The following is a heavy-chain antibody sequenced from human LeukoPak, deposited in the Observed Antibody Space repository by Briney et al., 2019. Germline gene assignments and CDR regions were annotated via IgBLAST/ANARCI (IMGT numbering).Heavy chain of an antibody. J-gene: IGHJ5*02. Sequence: SETLSLTCTVSGGSISSYYWSWIRQPAGKGLEWIGRIYTSGSTNYNPSLKSRVTISVDKSKNQFSLKLSSVTAADTAVYYCARAGGTMLRGPDVVLNWFDPWGQGTLVTVSS. CDR2: IYTSGST. V-gene: IGHV4-4*07. CDR3: ARAGGTMLRGPDVVLNWFDP. D-gene: IGHD3-10*01. CDR1: GGSISSYY.